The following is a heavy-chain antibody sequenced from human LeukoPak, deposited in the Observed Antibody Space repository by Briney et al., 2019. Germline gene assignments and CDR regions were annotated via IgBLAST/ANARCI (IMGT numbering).Heavy chain of an antibody. CDR3: ARDPAYGALDY. J-gene: IGHJ4*02. D-gene: IGHD4-17*01. CDR2: ISPDGNLK. CDR1: GFTFSGSW. Sequence: PGGSLRRSCVASGFTFSGSWMTWVRQAPGRGLQWLGYISPDGNLKSYVDSVKGRFTISRDNARNSVYLQISSLRVEDTSVYYCARDPAYGALDYWGQGTLVAVSS. V-gene: IGHV3-7*01.